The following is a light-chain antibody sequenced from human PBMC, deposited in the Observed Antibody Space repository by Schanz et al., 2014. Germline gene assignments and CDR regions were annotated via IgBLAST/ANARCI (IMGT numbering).Light chain of an antibody. CDR2: DVS. J-gene: IGLJ2*01. CDR3: SSYAGRNPVV. V-gene: IGLV2-14*03. CDR1: SSDVGGYNY. Sequence: QSVLTQPASVSGSPGQSITISCTGTSSDVGGYNYVSWYQHHPGKAPKLMIYDVSNRPSGVSNRFSGSKSGNTASLTVSGLQAEDEADYYCSSYAGRNPVVFGGGTKLTVL.